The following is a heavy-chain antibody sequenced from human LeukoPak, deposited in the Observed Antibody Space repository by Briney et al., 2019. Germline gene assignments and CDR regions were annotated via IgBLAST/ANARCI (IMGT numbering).Heavy chain of an antibody. CDR1: GYTFTGYY. D-gene: IGHD6-13*01. CDR2: INPNSGGT. Sequence: GASVKVSCTASGYTFTGYYMHWVRQAPGQGLEWMGWINPNSGGTNYAQKFQGRVTMTRDTSISTAYMELSRLRSDDTAVYYCARGYSSSWYLPRKRYYFDYWGQGTLVTVSS. J-gene: IGHJ4*02. V-gene: IGHV1-2*02. CDR3: ARGYSSSWYLPRKRYYFDY.